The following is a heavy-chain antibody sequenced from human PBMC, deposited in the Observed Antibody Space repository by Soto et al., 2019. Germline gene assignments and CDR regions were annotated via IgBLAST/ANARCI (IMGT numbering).Heavy chain of an antibody. CDR1: GYTFTSYY. CDR2: INPSGGST. D-gene: IGHD3-22*01. Sequence: ASVKVSFKASGYTFTSYYMHWVRQAPGQGLEWMGIINPSGGSTSYAQKFQGRVTMTRDTSTSTVYMELSSLRSEDTAVYYCAREDYYDSSGLSIDYWGQGTLVTASS. J-gene: IGHJ4*02. V-gene: IGHV1-46*01. CDR3: AREDYYDSSGLSIDY.